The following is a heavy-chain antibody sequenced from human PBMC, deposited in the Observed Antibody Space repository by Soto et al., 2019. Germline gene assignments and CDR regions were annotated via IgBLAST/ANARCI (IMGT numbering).Heavy chain of an antibody. V-gene: IGHV6-1*01. CDR1: GDSVSSNSAA. J-gene: IGHJ5*02. CDR2: TYYRSKWYS. D-gene: IGHD6-13*01. Sequence: QTLSLTCDISGDSVSSNSAAWNWIRQSPSIGLECLGSTYYRSKWYSYYAVSVRGRITINPDTSKNQFSLQLKSVTPDETAVYPWARGRAAGRGDWFDXWGQRTQVTV. CDR3: ARGRAAGRGDWFDX.